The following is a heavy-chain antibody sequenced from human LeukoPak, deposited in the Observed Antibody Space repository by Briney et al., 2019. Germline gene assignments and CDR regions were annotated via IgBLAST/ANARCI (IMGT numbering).Heavy chain of an antibody. CDR2: ISGSGSST. V-gene: IGHV3-23*01. CDR1: GFTFSTYA. D-gene: IGHD2-2*01. J-gene: IGHJ1*01. Sequence: GGSLRLSCAAPGFTFSTYAMSWVRQAPGKGLEWVSTISGSGSSTYHADSVKGRLTISRDNSKSTLYLQMNSLRAEDTAVYYCAKPGFCSGTGCYGYFQHWGQGTLVTVSS. CDR3: AKPGFCSGTGCYGYFQH.